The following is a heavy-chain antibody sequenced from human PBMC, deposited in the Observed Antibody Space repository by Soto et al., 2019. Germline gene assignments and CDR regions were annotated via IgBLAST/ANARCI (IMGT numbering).Heavy chain of an antibody. CDR2: IYYSGST. CDR3: ARRNVRYGGDFDY. Sequence: SETLSLTCAVSGGSISSSSYYWGWIRQPPGKGLEWIGTIYYSGSTYYNASLKSRVTISVHTSKNLFSLNLTSVTAADTAVYYGARRNVRYGGDFDYWGHGTLVTVSS. V-gene: IGHV4-39*01. CDR1: GGSISSSSYY. D-gene: IGHD3-16*01. J-gene: IGHJ4*01.